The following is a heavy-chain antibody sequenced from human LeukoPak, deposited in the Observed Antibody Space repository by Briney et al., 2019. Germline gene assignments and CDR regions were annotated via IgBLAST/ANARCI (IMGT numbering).Heavy chain of an antibody. CDR3: VRDWYFDR. V-gene: IGHV3-48*02. Sequence: GGSLRLSRAASGFTFCRYSMNWVRQAPGKGLEWVSYVSSGSNTIYYAGSVKGRFTISRDNAKNSLYLQMNSLRDEDTAVYYCVRDWYFDRWGQGTLVTVSS. J-gene: IGHJ5*02. CDR1: GFTFCRYS. D-gene: IGHD6-13*01. CDR2: VSSGSNTI.